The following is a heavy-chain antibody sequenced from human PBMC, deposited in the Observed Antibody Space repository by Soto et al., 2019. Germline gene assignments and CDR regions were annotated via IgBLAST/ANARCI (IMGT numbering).Heavy chain of an antibody. CDR1: GYSFTSYC. CDR2: IYPGDSDT. Sequence: PVESLKISCKGSGYSFTSYCIGWVRQMPGKGLEWMGIIYPGDSDTRYSPSFQGQVTISADKSISTAYLQWSSLKASDTAMYYCARGVVDCSGGSCYSLNAFDIWGQGTMVTVS. CDR3: ARGVVDCSGGSCYSLNAFDI. D-gene: IGHD2-15*01. J-gene: IGHJ3*02. V-gene: IGHV5-51*01.